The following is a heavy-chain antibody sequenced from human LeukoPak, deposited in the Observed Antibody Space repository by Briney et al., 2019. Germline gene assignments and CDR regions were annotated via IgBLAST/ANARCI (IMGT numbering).Heavy chain of an antibody. CDR1: GYTFTSYY. V-gene: IGHV1-46*01. CDR2: INPSGGST. Sequence: ASVKVSCKASGYTFTSYYMHWVRQAPGQGLEWMGIINPSGGSTSYAQKFQGRVTMTRDTSTSTVYMELSSLRSEDTAVYYCARDGEYYYGSGSSAPPMDVWGKGTTVTVSS. J-gene: IGHJ6*04. D-gene: IGHD3-10*01. CDR3: ARDGEYYYGSGSSAPPMDV.